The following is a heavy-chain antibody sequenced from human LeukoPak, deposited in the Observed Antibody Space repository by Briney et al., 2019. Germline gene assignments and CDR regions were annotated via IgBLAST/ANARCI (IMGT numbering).Heavy chain of an antibody. J-gene: IGHJ4*02. CDR3: ARDLSGSYMSDY. D-gene: IGHD3-10*01. V-gene: IGHV3-30-3*01. CDR2: ISHDRSNN. CDR1: GFTFSNYA. Sequence: GGSLRLSCAASGFTFSNYAMHWARQAPGKGLEWVAFISHDRSNNCHADSVKGRFTISRDNSKNTLYLQMNSLTDEDTAVYYCARDLSGSYMSDYWGQGTLVAVSS.